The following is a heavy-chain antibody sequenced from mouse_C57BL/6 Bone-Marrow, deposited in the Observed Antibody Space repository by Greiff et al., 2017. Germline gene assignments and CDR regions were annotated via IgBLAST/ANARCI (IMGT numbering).Heavy chain of an antibody. D-gene: IGHD1-1*01. CDR2: ISSGGSYT. V-gene: IGHV5-6*01. Sequence: EVQLVESGGDLVKPGGSLKLSCAASGFTFSSYGMSWVRQTPDKRLEWVATISSGGSYTYYPDSVKGRFTISRDNAKKPLYLQMSSLKSEDTAMYYCARHIYYYGSGYFDVWGTGTTVTVSS. CDR1: GFTFSSYG. J-gene: IGHJ1*03. CDR3: ARHIYYYGSGYFDV.